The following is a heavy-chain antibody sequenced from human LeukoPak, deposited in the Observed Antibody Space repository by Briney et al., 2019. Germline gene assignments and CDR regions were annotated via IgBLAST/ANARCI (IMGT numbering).Heavy chain of an antibody. CDR2: IKQDGSQQ. V-gene: IGHV3-7*01. CDR3: SNGIYDVSY. Sequence: GGSLRLSCAASGFTFSSYSMNWVRQAPGKGLEWVANIKQDGSQQYYLPSVEGRFTVSRDNAKNSLYLQMHNLRADDTALYYCSNGIYDVSYWGQGTLVTVSS. D-gene: IGHD3-3*01. J-gene: IGHJ4*02. CDR1: GFTFSSYS.